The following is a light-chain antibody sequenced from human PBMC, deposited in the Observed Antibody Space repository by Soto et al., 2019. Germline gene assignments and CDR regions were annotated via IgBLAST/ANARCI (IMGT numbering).Light chain of an antibody. CDR1: QSVSTY. Sequence: EIVLTQFPATLSLSPGERATLSCRASQSVSTYLAWYQQKPGRAPRLLIYDASNRATGIPVRFSGSGSGTDFTLTISSLEPEDFAVYYCQQRSNWPITFGQGTRLDIK. V-gene: IGKV3-11*01. CDR3: QQRSNWPIT. CDR2: DAS. J-gene: IGKJ5*01.